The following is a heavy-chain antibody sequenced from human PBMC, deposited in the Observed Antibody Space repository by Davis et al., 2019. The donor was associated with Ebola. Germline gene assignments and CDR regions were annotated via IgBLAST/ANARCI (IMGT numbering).Heavy chain of an antibody. CDR2: INHSGST. V-gene: IGHV4-34*01. Sequence: SETLSLTCAVYGGSFSGYYWNWIRQPPGKGLEWIGEINHSGSTNYNPSLKSRVTISVDTSKNQFSLKLSSVTAADTAVYYCARVHSSSGWLFDYWGQGTLVTVSS. J-gene: IGHJ4*02. D-gene: IGHD6-19*01. CDR1: GGSFSGYY. CDR3: ARVHSSSGWLFDY.